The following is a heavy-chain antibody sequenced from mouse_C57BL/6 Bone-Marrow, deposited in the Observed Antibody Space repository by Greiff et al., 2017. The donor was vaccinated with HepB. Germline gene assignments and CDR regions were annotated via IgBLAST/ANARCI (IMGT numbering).Heavy chain of an antibody. CDR3: ARDIYDLMDY. Sequence: VQLQQSGPGLVKPSQSLSLTCSVTGYSITSGYYWNWIRQFPGNKLEWMGYISYDGSNNYNPSLKNRISITRDTSKNQFFLKLNSVTTEDTATYYCARDIYDLMDYWGQGTSVTVSS. J-gene: IGHJ4*01. CDR1: GYSITSGYY. CDR2: ISYDGSN. V-gene: IGHV3-6*01. D-gene: IGHD2-3*01.